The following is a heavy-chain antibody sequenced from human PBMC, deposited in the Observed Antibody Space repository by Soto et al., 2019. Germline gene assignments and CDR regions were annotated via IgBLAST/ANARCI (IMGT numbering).Heavy chain of an antibody. Sequence: QVQLVQSGAEVKKPGSSVKVSCKASGGTFSSYAISWVRQAPGQGLEWMGGIIPIFGTANYAQKFQGRVTITADESTSTAYMXXXXXXXXXXXXXXXXXXXXXXXXYFGYDAFDIWGQGTMVTVSS. D-gene: IGHD3-10*01. V-gene: IGHV1-69*01. CDR3: XXXXXXXXXYFGYDAFDI. CDR1: GGTFSSYA. CDR2: IIPIFGTA. J-gene: IGHJ3*02.